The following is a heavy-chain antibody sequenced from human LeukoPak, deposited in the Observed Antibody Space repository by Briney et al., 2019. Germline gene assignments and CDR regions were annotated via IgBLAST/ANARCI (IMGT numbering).Heavy chain of an antibody. V-gene: IGHV1-2*02. CDR2: INPNSGGT. CDR1: GYTFTGYY. D-gene: IGHD3-3*01. CDR3: ARVGSIFGPKDY. J-gene: IGHJ4*02. Sequence: ASVKVSCKASGYTFTGYYMHWVRQAPGQGLEWMGWINPNSGGTNYTQKFQGRVTMTRDTSISTAYMKLTRLRSDDTAVFYCARVGSIFGPKDYWGQGTLVTVSS.